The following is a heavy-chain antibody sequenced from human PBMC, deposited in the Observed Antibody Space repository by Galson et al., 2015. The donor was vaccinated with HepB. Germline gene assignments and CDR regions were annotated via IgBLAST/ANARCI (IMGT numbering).Heavy chain of an antibody. V-gene: IGHV5-10-1*01. D-gene: IGHD3-10*01. CDR1: GYSFTSYW. CDR2: IDPSDSYS. Sequence: QSGAEVKKPGESLRISCKGSGYSFTSYWISWVRQMPGKGLEWMGMIDPSDSYSNYNPSFRGHVTISADKSISTAYLQWSSLKASDTAMYYCARQFHGSGTPYGMDVWGQGTTVIVSS. CDR3: ARQFHGSGTPYGMDV. J-gene: IGHJ6*02.